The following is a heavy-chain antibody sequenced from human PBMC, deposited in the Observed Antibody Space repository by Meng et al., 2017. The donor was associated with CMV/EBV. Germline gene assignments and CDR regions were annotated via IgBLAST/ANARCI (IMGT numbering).Heavy chain of an antibody. Sequence: GGSLRLSCAASGFTFSAYYMSWIRQAPGKGLEWVSYISSSGSTIYYADSVKGRFTISRDNAKNSLYLQMNSLSAEDTAVYYCARDKGCSSTSCYALDYFGMDVWGQGTTVTVSS. D-gene: IGHD2-2*01. V-gene: IGHV3-11*04. CDR3: ARDKGCSSTSCYALDYFGMDV. CDR2: ISSSGSTI. J-gene: IGHJ6*02. CDR1: GFTFSAYY.